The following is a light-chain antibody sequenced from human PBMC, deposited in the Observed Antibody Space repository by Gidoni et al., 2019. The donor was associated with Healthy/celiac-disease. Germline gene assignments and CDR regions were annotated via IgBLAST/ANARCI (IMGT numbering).Light chain of an antibody. V-gene: IGLV1-47*01. CDR3: AAWDDSLSAL. CDR2: RNN. CDR1: SSNIGSNY. J-gene: IGLJ3*02. Sequence: QSVLTQPPSASGTPGQRVTISCSGSSSNIGSNYVYWYQQLPGTAPKLLIYRNNQRPSGVPARFSGSKSGTSASLAISVLRSEDESDYYCAAWDDSLSALFGGGTKLTVL.